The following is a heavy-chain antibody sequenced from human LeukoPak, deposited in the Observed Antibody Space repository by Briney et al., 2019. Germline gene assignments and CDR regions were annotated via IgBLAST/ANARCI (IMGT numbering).Heavy chain of an antibody. Sequence: ASVKVSCKASGGTFSSYAISWVRQAPGQGLEWMGWMNPNSGNTGYAQKFQGRVTMTRNTSISTAYMELSSLRSEDTAVYYCARGSRYSSSSDYWGQGTLVTVSS. V-gene: IGHV1-8*02. D-gene: IGHD6-13*01. CDR1: GGTFSSYA. CDR2: MNPNSGNT. CDR3: ARGSRYSSSSDY. J-gene: IGHJ4*02.